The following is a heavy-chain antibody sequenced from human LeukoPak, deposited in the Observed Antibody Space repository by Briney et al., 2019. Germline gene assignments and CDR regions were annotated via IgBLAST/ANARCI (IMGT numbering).Heavy chain of an antibody. J-gene: IGHJ6*02. V-gene: IGHV3-33*08. CDR3: AGVVGTGEIDYGSDA. D-gene: IGHD1-1*01. CDR2: IRYSGSTK. Sequence: PGGSLRLSCAASGFTFSTYGMDWVRQAPGKGLEWVADIRYSGSTKYYADSVKGRFTISRDNSNNMLYLQMNSLRAEDTAVYYCAGVVGTGEIDYGSDAWGQGTTVTVSS. CDR1: GFTFSTYG.